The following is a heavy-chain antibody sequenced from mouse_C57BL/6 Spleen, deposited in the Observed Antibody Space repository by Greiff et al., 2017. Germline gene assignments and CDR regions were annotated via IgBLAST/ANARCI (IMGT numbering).Heavy chain of an antibody. V-gene: IGHV10-1*01. CDR1: GFSFNTYA. Sequence: EVKVVESGGGLVQPKGSFKLSCAASGFSFNTYAMNWVRQAPGKGLEWVARIRSKSNNYATYYADSVKVRFTISRADSESMLYLQMNNLKTEDTAMYYCVSEDGYYSFAYWGQGTTLTVSS. CDR3: VSEDGYYSFAY. CDR2: IRSKSNNYAT. J-gene: IGHJ2*01. D-gene: IGHD2-3*01.